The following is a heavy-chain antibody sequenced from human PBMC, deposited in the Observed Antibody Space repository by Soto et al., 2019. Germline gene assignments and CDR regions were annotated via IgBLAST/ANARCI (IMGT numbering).Heavy chain of an antibody. J-gene: IGHJ6*02. D-gene: IGHD3-9*01. Sequence: SETLCLTCTVSGGYISSYYWSWIRQPPGKGLEWIGYIYYSGSTNYNPSLKSRVTISVDTSKNQFSLKLSSVTAADTAVYYCARTYYDILTGWGMDVWGQGTTVTVSS. CDR1: GGYISSYY. CDR2: IYYSGST. V-gene: IGHV4-59*01. CDR3: ARTYYDILTGWGMDV.